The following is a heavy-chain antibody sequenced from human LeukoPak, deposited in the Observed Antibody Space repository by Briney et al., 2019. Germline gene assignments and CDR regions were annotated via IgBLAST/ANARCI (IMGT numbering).Heavy chain of an antibody. CDR3: ARDWNYGFDY. V-gene: IGHV3-7*01. CDR1: GFTFSKTW. J-gene: IGHJ4*02. CDR2: IKVDGSER. Sequence: PGGSLRLSCAASGFTFSKTWMSWVRQAPGKGLEWAANIKVDGSERYYVDSVKGRFTISRDNAKNSLYLQMNSLRAEDTAIYYCARDWNYGFDYWGQGTLVTVSS. D-gene: IGHD1-7*01.